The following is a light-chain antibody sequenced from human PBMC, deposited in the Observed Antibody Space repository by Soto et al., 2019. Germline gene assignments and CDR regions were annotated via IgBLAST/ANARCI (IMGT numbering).Light chain of an antibody. CDR2: ENN. Sequence: QSVLTQPPSVSAAPGERLTISCSGSISNIGNNYVSWYQQLPGTAPKLLIYENNKRPSGIPDRFSASKSGTSATLDITGHQTGDEADFYCGAWDSSLSAYVFGTGTKVTVL. CDR1: ISNIGNNY. J-gene: IGLJ1*01. CDR3: GAWDSSLSAYV. V-gene: IGLV1-51*02.